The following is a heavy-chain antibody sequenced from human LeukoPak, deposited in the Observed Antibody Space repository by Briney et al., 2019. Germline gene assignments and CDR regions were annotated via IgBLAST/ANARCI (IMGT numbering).Heavy chain of an antibody. V-gene: IGHV1-2*02. D-gene: IGHD7-27*01. CDR1: VYTFTGYY. Sequence: ASVKVSCKASVYTFTGYYMHWVRQAPGQGLEWMGWINPNSGGTNYAQKFQGRVTMTRDTSISTAYMELSRLRSDDTAVYYCARLLFSWRTGVPTDYWGQGTLVTVSS. J-gene: IGHJ4*02. CDR2: INPNSGGT. CDR3: ARLLFSWRTGVPTDY.